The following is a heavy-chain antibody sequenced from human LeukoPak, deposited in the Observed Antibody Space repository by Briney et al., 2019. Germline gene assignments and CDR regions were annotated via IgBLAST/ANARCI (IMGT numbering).Heavy chain of an antibody. CDR2: TNHSGST. Sequence: SETLSLTCAVYGGSFTNYYWDLFRQPPGKGLEWIGETNHSGSTKYNPSLESRVTISVDTSKNQFSLKVTSVTAADTAVYYCARGVVAAAGGYFDLWGQGTLVTVSS. V-gene: IGHV4-34*01. J-gene: IGHJ4*02. D-gene: IGHD2-15*01. CDR1: GGSFTNYY. CDR3: ARGVVAAAGGYFDL.